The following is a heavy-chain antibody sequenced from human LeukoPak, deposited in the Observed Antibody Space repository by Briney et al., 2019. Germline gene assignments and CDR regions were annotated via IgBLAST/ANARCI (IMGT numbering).Heavy chain of an antibody. J-gene: IGHJ4*02. CDR1: GGTFSSYA. D-gene: IGHD6-6*01. CDR2: IIPIFGTA. Sequence: ASVKVSCKASGGTFSSYAISWVRQAPGQGLEWMGGIIPIFGTANYAQKFQGRVTITTDESTSTAYMELSSLRSEDTAVYYRARVRLDESLGPYSSSSGPFDYWGQGTLVTVSS. V-gene: IGHV1-69*05. CDR3: ARVRLDESLGPYSSSSGPFDY.